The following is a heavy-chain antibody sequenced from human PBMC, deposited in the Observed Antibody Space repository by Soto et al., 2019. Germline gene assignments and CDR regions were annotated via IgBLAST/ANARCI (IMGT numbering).Heavy chain of an antibody. Sequence: SETXSLTCTVSGGSISSSSYYWAWIRQPPGKGLEWIGSIHYSGSTYYSPSLRRRVTMSVDTSKNQFSLRLTSVTAADTSVYYCARHGYYYGSGNDMDVWGKGTTVTVSS. J-gene: IGHJ6*03. CDR3: ARHGYYYGSGNDMDV. D-gene: IGHD3-10*01. V-gene: IGHV4-39*01. CDR1: GGSISSSSYY. CDR2: IHYSGST.